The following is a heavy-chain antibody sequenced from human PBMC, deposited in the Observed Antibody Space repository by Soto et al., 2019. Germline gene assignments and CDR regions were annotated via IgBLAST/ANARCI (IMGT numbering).Heavy chain of an antibody. CDR1: GYTFTSYG. Sequence: QVQLVQSGAEVKKPGASVKVSCKASGYTFTSYGISWVRQAPGQGLEWMGWISAYNGNTNYAQKLQGRVTMTTDTSTSTAYTELRSLSSDDTAVYYCAREYSSGWYNEGGNYYFDYWGQGTLVTVSS. V-gene: IGHV1-18*04. D-gene: IGHD6-19*01. J-gene: IGHJ4*02. CDR3: AREYSSGWYNEGGNYYFDY. CDR2: ISAYNGNT.